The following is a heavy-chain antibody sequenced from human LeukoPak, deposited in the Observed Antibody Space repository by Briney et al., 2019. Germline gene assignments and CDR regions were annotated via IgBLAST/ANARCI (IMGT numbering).Heavy chain of an antibody. D-gene: IGHD6-19*01. J-gene: IGHJ4*02. CDR3: AKDGYSSGWSYYFDY. Sequence: PGGSLRLSCAASGFTFNSYAMSWVRQAPGKGLEGVSATSGSGGSTYYADSVKGRFTISRDNSKNTLYLQMNSLRAEDTAVYYCAKDGYSSGWSYYFDYWGQGTLVTVSS. V-gene: IGHV3-23*01. CDR2: TSGSGGST. CDR1: GFTFNSYA.